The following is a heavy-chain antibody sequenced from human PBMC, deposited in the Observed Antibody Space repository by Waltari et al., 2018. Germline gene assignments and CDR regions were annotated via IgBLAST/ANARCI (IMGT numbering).Heavy chain of an antibody. D-gene: IGHD1-1*01. CDR3: ARGDERLARYHFDD. Sequence: QVLLQESGPGLVKPSQTLSLTRTASGGSHNSDPYYWSWIRQPAGKGLEWIGRIYSGGDASYSPSLERRVTMSVDRSKNQFSLKIFSVTAADAAVYYCARGDERLARYHFDDWGQGTQVIVSS. CDR1: GGSHNSDPYY. J-gene: IGHJ4*02. V-gene: IGHV4-61*02. CDR2: IYSGGDA.